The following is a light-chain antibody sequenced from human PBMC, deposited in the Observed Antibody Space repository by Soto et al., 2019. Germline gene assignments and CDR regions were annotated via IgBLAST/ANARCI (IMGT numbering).Light chain of an antibody. J-gene: IGKJ4*01. V-gene: IGKV3-11*01. CDR2: GVS. CDR1: QSVTSN. Sequence: EIVLTQSSATLSLSPGERATLSCRASQSVTSNALAWYQQKPGQAPWLLIYGVSSRATGIPDRFSGSGSGTDFTLTISSLEPEDFAVYYCQQRSKWPLTFGGGTKVEIK. CDR3: QQRSKWPLT.